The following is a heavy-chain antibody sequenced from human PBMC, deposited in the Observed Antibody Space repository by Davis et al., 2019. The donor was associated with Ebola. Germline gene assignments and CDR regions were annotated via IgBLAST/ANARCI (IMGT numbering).Heavy chain of an antibody. V-gene: IGHV3-30-3*01. Sequence: GESLKISCAASGFTFSSYAMHWVRQAPGKGLEWVAVISYDGSNKYYADSVKGRFTISRDNSKNTLYLQMNSLRAEDTAVYYCARDLGSAVAGIGYYYYGMDVWGQGTTVTVSS. CDR3: ARDLGSAVAGIGYYYYGMDV. D-gene: IGHD6-19*01. CDR1: GFTFSSYA. J-gene: IGHJ6*02. CDR2: ISYDGSNK.